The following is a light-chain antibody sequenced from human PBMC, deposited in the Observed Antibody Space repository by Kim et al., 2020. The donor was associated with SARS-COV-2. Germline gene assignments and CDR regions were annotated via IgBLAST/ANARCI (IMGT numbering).Light chain of an antibody. J-gene: IGLJ1*01. V-gene: IGLV2-14*03. CDR3: SSYTSNNTPV. CDR1: SSDVGGYNY. Sequence: QSALTQPASVSGSPGQSIAISCTGTSSDVGGYNYVSWYQQHPDKAPKLIIYDVSNRPSGVSYRFSGSKSGNTASLTISGLQAEDEADFYCSSYTSNNTPVFGTGTKVTVL. CDR2: DVS.